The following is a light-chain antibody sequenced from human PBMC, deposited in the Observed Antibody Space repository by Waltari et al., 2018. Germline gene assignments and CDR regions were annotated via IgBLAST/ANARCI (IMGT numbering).Light chain of an antibody. J-gene: IGKJ2*03. CDR1: QSVSSS. V-gene: IGKV3-15*01. CDR3: QQYSNWPMYS. CDR2: GAS. Sequence: EIVLTQSPATLSLSPGERATLSCRASQSVSSSLAWYQQKPGQAPGLLIYGASSRATGIPDRFSGSGSGTDFTLTISSLEPEDFAVYYCQQYSNWPMYSFGQGTKVEIK.